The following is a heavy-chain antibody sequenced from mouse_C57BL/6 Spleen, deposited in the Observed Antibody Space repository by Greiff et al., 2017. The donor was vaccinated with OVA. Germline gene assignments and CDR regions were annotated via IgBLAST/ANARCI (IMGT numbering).Heavy chain of an antibody. CDR1: GYTFTSYW. J-gene: IGHJ4*01. Sequence: QVQLQQPGAELVRPGSSVKLSCKASGYTFTSYWMHWVKQRPIQGLEWIGNIDPSDSETHYNQKFKGKATLTVDTSSSTAYMQLSSLTSEDSAVYYCARWLLLYYAMDYWGQGTSVTVSS. D-gene: IGHD2-3*01. CDR2: IDPSDSET. CDR3: ARWLLLYYAMDY. V-gene: IGHV1-52*01.